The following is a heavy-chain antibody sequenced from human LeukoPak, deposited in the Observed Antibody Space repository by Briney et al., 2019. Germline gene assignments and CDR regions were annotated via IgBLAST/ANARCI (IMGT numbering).Heavy chain of an antibody. J-gene: IGHJ1*01. CDR3: VRDDLWQQLAL. CDR2: LHSGGST. Sequence: GGSLRLSCAASGFIVSSNYMHWVRQAPGKGLEWVSVLHSGGSTFYAQSVKGRFTISRDNSNNILYLQMNRLRAEDTAMYYCVRDDLWQQLALWGQGTLVAVSS. V-gene: IGHV3-53*01. D-gene: IGHD6-13*01. CDR1: GFIVSSNY.